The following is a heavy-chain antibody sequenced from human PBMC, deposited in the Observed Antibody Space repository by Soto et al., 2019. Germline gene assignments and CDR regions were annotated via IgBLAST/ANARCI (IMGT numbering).Heavy chain of an antibody. CDR1: GGSISSGDYY. CDR3: ARYCSGGSCYLNWFDP. V-gene: IGHV4-30-4*01. Sequence: SETLSLTCTVSGGSISSGDYYWSWIRQPPGKGLEWIGYIYYSGSTYYNPSLKSRVTISVDTSKNQFSLKLSSVTAADTAVYYCARYCSGGSCYLNWFDPWGQGTLVTVSS. J-gene: IGHJ5*02. CDR2: IYYSGST. D-gene: IGHD2-15*01.